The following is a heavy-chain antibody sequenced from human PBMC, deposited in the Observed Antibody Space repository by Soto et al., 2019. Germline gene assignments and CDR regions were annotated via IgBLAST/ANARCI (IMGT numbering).Heavy chain of an antibody. CDR3: ARRPLVRGIIPYYFDS. Sequence: SETLSLTCTVSGGSISSSSYYWGWIRQPPGKGLEWIGSIYYSGSTYYNPSLKSRVTISVDTSKNQFSLKLSSVTAADTAVYFCARRPLVRGIIPYYFDSWGQGTLVTVSS. J-gene: IGHJ4*02. D-gene: IGHD3-10*01. CDR2: IYYSGST. CDR1: GGSISSSSYY. V-gene: IGHV4-39*01.